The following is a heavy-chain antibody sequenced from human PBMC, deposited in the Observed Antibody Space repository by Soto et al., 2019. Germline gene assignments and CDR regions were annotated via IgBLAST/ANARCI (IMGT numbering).Heavy chain of an antibody. CDR3: AHAGYYAFWSGYSYYFDY. D-gene: IGHD3-3*01. Sequence: SGPTLVNPTQTLTLTCTFSGFSLSTSGVGVGWIRQPPGKALEWLALIYWDDDKRYSPSLKSRLTITKDTSKNQVVLTMTNMDPVDTATYYCAHAGYYAFWSGYSYYFDYWGQGTLVTVSS. V-gene: IGHV2-5*02. CDR2: IYWDDDK. CDR1: GFSLSTSGVG. J-gene: IGHJ4*02.